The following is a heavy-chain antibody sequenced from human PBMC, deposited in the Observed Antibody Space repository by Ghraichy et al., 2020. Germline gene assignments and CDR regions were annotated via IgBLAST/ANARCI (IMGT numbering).Heavy chain of an antibody. CDR2: IWYDGSNK. CDR3: ARGKWEPHVKALDY. Sequence: GGSLRLSCAASGFTFSSYGMHWVRQAPGKGLEWVAVIWYDGSNKYYADSVKGRFTISRDNSKNTLYLQMNSLRAEDTAVYYCARGKWEPHVKALDYWGQGTLVTVSS. V-gene: IGHV3-33*01. CDR1: GFTFSSYG. J-gene: IGHJ4*02. D-gene: IGHD1-26*01.